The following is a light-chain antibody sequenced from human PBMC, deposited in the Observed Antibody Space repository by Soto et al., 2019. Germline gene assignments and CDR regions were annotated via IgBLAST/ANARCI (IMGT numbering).Light chain of an antibody. CDR3: QYYGSSGYT. J-gene: IGKJ2*01. V-gene: IGKV3-20*01. CDR1: QSVSSSY. CDR2: GAS. Sequence: EIVLTQSPGTLSLSPGERATLSCRASQSVSSSYLAWYQQKPGQAPLPLIYGASSRATGTPDRFSGSGSGTDFTLTISRLEPEDFAVYYWQYYGSSGYTFGQGTKLEIK.